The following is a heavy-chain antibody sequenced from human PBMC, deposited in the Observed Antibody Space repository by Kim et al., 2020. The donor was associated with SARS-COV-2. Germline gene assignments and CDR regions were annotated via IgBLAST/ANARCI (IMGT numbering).Heavy chain of an antibody. D-gene: IGHD6-19*01. CDR3: ARRMSSLAVAGSNSKRRYFDL. J-gene: IGHJ2*01. CDR1: GGSISSSSYY. V-gene: IGHV4-39*02. Sequence: SETLSLTCTVSGGSISSSSYYWGWIRQPPGKGLEWIGSIYYSGSTYYNPSLKSRVTISVDTSKNHFSLKLSSVTTADTAVYYCARRMSSLAVAGSNSKRRYFDLWGRGTLVTVSS. CDR2: IYYSGST.